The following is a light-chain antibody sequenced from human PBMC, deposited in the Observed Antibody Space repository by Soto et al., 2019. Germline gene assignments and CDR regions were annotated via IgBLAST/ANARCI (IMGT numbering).Light chain of an antibody. Sequence: AIQMTQSPSSLSASVGDRVTITCRASQDIRNELGWYQQKPGKAPKLLIYAASSLQSGVPSRFSGSGSGTDFTLTISSLQPKDFATYYCLQDYNYPWTFGQGTKVEIK. V-gene: IGKV1-6*01. J-gene: IGKJ1*01. CDR1: QDIRNE. CDR2: AAS. CDR3: LQDYNYPWT.